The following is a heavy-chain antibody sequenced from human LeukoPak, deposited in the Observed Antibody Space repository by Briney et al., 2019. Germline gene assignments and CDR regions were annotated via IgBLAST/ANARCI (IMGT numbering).Heavy chain of an antibody. Sequence: GGSLRLSCAASGFTFSSYAMSWVRQAPGKGLEWVSVISGSGDNTYYADSVKGRLTISRDNSKNTLYLQMNSLRGEDTAVYYCAKAFYYYGSGSYDYWGQGTLVTVSS. J-gene: IGHJ4*02. D-gene: IGHD3-10*01. CDR1: GFTFSSYA. V-gene: IGHV3-23*01. CDR3: AKAFYYYGSGSYDY. CDR2: ISGSGDNT.